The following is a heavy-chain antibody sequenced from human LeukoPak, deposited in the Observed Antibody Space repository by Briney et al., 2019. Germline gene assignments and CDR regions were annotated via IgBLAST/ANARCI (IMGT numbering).Heavy chain of an antibody. CDR1: GYTFTIYG. CDR3: ARVGDYSPRGWFDP. CDR2: INPSGGST. Sequence: ASVKVSFTASGYTFTIYGISWVRQAPGQGLEWMGIINPSGGSTTYAQKFQGRVTMTRDMSTRTLYMELSSLRSEDTAFYYCARVGDYSPRGWFDPWGQGTLVTVSS. V-gene: IGHV1-46*01. D-gene: IGHD4-11*01. J-gene: IGHJ5*02.